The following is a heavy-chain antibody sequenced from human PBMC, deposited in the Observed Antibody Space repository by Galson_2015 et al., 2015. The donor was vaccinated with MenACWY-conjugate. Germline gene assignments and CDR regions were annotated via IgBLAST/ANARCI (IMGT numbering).Heavy chain of an antibody. J-gene: IGHJ3*02. Sequence: YNSSLKSRVTLSVDTSKNQFSLDLSSVTAADTAMYYCARHDRTAPARSGAFDIWGRGTMVTVSS. V-gene: IGHV4-39*01. CDR3: ARHDRTAPARSGAFDI. D-gene: IGHD2-2*01.